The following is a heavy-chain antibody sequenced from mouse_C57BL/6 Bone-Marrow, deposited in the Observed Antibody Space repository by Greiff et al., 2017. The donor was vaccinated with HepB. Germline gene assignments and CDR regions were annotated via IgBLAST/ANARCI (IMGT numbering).Heavy chain of an antibody. J-gene: IGHJ1*03. V-gene: IGHV1-75*01. D-gene: IGHD4-1*01. CDR2: IFPGSGST. CDR3: AMGLTWDWYFDV. Sequence: VKLMESGPELVKPGASVKISCKASGYTFTDYYINWVKQRPGQGLEWIGWIFPGSGSTYYNEKFKGKATLTVDKSSSTAYMLLSSLTSEDSAVYFCAMGLTWDWYFDVWGTGTTVTVSS. CDR1: GYTFTDYY.